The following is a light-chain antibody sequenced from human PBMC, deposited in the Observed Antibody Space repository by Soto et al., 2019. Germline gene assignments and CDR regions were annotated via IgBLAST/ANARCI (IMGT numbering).Light chain of an antibody. CDR1: TNDVGGYNY. CDR2: EVS. J-gene: IGLJ1*01. V-gene: IGLV2-14*01. CDR3: NSYTSSTSRPYV. Sequence: QSVLTQPASVSGSPGQSITISCTGTTNDVGGYNYVSWYQQHPGKAPKLLIFEVSSRPSGVSNRSSGSKSGNTASLTISALQAEDEADYFCNSYTSSTSRPYVFGTGTKSPS.